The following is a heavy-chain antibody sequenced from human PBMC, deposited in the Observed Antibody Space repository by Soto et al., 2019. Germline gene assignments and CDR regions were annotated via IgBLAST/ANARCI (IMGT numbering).Heavy chain of an antibody. CDR2: IYSAGNT. D-gene: IGHD1-26*01. CDR3: ARDFVVGGPTINYYYGMDV. V-gene: IGHV3-66*01. Sequence: GGPLRLSCAASGVTVSSNYMSWVRQAPGKGLEWISIIYSAGNTYYADSVKGRFTISRDNSKNTLYLQMNSLGAEDTAVYYCARDFVVGGPTINYYYGMDVWGQGTRVTVSS. J-gene: IGHJ6*02. CDR1: GVTVSSNY.